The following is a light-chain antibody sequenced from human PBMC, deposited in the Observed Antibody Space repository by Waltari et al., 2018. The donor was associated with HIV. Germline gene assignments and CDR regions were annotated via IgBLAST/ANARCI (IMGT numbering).Light chain of an antibody. CDR3: CSYAGSSTLEV. CDR1: SSDVGSYNL. CDR2: EGS. Sequence: QSALTQPASVSGSPGQSITISCTGTSSDVGSYNLVSWYQQHPGKAPKLMIYEGSKRPSGVSNRFFGSKSGNTAPLTISGLQGEYEAVYYCCSYAGSSTLEVFGGGTKLTVL. V-gene: IGLV2-23*01. J-gene: IGLJ2*01.